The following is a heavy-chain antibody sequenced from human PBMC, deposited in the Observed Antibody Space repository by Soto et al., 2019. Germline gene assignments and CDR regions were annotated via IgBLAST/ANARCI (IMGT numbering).Heavy chain of an antibody. Sequence: ASVHFSCKTSGYTFSTSGISWVRQAPGQGREWVGWIRPDNGNTKSAQRLQGRVTLTTDTSASTAYMELRRLTSADTAMYYCARDTESNRYNDWGKGTLVTVSS. CDR1: GYTFSTSG. CDR2: IRPDNGNT. CDR3: ARDTESNRYND. D-gene: IGHD1-20*01. J-gene: IGHJ1*01. V-gene: IGHV1-18*01.